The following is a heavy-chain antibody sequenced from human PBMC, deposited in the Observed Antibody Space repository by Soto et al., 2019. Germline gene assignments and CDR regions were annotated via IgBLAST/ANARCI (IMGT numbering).Heavy chain of an antibody. V-gene: IGHV2-5*01. CDR1: GFSLRTSGVG. CDR3: AKSGSSGWYGWFDP. D-gene: IGHD6-19*01. CDR2: IYWNDDK. Sequence: SGPTLVNPTQTLTLTCIFSGFSLRTSGVGVGWIRQPPGKALEWLGFIYWNDDKRYSPSLKSRLTITKDTSKNQVVLTMTNMDPVDTSTYYCAKSGSSGWYGWFDPWGQGTLVTVSS. J-gene: IGHJ5*02.